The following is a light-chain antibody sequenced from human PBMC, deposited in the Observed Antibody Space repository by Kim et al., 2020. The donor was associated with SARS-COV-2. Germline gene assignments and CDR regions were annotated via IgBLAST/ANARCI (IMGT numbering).Light chain of an antibody. CDR1: QSVSTS. V-gene: IGKV3-11*01. Sequence: EIVLTQSPATLSLSPGERAPLSCRASQSVSTSLVWYQQKVGQAPRLLIYDASNRATDIPARFSGSGSGTDFTLTISSLESEDFAVYYCQQRSDWPLTFGGGTKVEI. CDR2: DAS. CDR3: QQRSDWPLT. J-gene: IGKJ4*01.